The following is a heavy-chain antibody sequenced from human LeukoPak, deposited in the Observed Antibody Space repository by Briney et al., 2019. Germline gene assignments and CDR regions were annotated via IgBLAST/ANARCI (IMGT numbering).Heavy chain of an antibody. V-gene: IGHV3-30*18. Sequence: GGSLRLSCAASGFTFSSYGMHWVRQAPGKGLEWVAVISYDGSNKYYADSVKGRFTNSRDNSKNTLYLQMNSLRAEGTAVYYCAKDDDDGYSSSWPDYWGQGTLVTVSS. CDR2: ISYDGSNK. D-gene: IGHD6-13*01. CDR1: GFTFSSYG. CDR3: AKDDDDGYSSSWPDY. J-gene: IGHJ4*02.